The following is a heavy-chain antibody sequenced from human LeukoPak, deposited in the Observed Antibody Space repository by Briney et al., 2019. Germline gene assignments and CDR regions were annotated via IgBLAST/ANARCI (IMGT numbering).Heavy chain of an antibody. D-gene: IGHD1-26*01. CDR3: ARAGGKGAFDI. Sequence: HPGGSLRLSCAASVFAVTSNYMSWVRQAPGKGLEWVSVIYSGGTTYYADSVKGRFPISRDTSKNTMYLQMNSLRAEDTAVYYCARAGGKGAFDIWGHGTMVTVSS. CDR1: VFAVTSNY. CDR2: IYSGGTT. J-gene: IGHJ3*02. V-gene: IGHV3-53*01.